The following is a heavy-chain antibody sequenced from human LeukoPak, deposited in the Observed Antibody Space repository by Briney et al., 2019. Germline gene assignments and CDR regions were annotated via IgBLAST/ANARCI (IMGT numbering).Heavy chain of an antibody. CDR1: GFTFGDYA. CDR2: IRSKAYGGTT. J-gene: IGHJ4*02. V-gene: IGHV3-49*04. Sequence: QPGGSLRLSCTASGFTFGDYAMSWVRQAPGKGLEWVGFIRSKAYGGTTEYAASVKGRFTISRDDSKSIAYLQMNSLKTEDTAVYYCTRALGYCSSTSCPYYFDYWGQGTLVTVSS. D-gene: IGHD2-2*01. CDR3: TRALGYCSSTSCPYYFDY.